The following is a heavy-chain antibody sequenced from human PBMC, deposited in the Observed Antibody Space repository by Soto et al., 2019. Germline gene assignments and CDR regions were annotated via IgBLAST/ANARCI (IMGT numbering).Heavy chain of an antibody. Sequence: QVRLQESGPGRLKPSETLSLTCTVSGGSIRSYYWGWIRQPAGTGLEWIGRIYASGGANYNPALKSRVTMSVDLSKTQISLSLSSVTAADTAVYYCARAAGGGDFDYWGQGIRVIVSS. J-gene: IGHJ4*02. V-gene: IGHV4-4*07. CDR3: ARAAGGGDFDY. CDR2: IYASGGA. D-gene: IGHD6-25*01. CDR1: GGSIRSYY.